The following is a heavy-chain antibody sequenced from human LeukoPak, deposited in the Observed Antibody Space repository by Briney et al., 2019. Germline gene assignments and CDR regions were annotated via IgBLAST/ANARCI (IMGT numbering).Heavy chain of an antibody. V-gene: IGHV4-59*01. Sequence: PSETLSLTCTVSGGSISTYFWTWIRQPPGKSLEWIGYISNSGTTNYNPSLKSRVTISVDTSKNQFSLKVTSVTAADTAVYYCARGALTGPFYFDYWGQGTLVTVSS. J-gene: IGHJ4*02. D-gene: IGHD3-9*01. CDR3: ARGALTGPFYFDY. CDR1: GGSISTYF. CDR2: ISNSGTT.